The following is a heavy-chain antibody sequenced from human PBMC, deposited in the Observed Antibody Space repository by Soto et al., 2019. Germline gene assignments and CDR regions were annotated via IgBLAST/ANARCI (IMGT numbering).Heavy chain of an antibody. J-gene: IGHJ5*02. CDR1: GGSISSSSYY. D-gene: IGHD3-3*01. CDR2: IYYSGST. CDR3: ARQDPTIFGVVIIPVGWFDP. V-gene: IGHV4-39*01. Sequence: TSETLSLTCTVSGGSISSSSYYWGWIRQPPGKGLEWIGSIYYSGSTYYNPSLKSRVTISVDTSKNQFSLKLSSVTAADTAVYYCARQDPTIFGVVIIPVGWFDPWGQGTLVTVSS.